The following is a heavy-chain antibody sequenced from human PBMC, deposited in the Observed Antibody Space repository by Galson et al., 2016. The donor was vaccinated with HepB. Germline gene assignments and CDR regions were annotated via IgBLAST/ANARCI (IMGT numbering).Heavy chain of an antibody. V-gene: IGHV1-3*01. CDR3: ARDLLWELNTTHFLKDNLFDH. D-gene: IGHD1-7*01. CDR2: INGGNGIT. J-gene: IGHJ4*02. CDR1: GYTFTNYA. Sequence: SVKVSCKASGYTFTNYAMHWVRQAPGQRLEWMGWINGGNGITQCSQKFQGRATITRDTSASTAYMELRSLRSEATAVYYCARDLLWELNTTHFLKDNLFDHWGQGSLVTVSS.